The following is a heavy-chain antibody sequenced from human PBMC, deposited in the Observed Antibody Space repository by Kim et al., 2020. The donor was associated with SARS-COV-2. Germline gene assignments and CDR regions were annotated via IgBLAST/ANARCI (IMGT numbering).Heavy chain of an antibody. V-gene: IGHV4-39*07. CDR1: GGSISSSSYY. CDR2: IYYSGST. J-gene: IGHJ5*02. Sequence: SETLSLTCTVSGGSISSSSYYWGWIRQPPGKGLEWIGSIYYSGSTYYNPSLKSRVTISVDTSKNQFSLKLSSVTAADTAVYYCARDVREQQLFNWFDPWGQGTLVTVSS. CDR3: ARDVREQQLFNWFDP. D-gene: IGHD6-13*01.